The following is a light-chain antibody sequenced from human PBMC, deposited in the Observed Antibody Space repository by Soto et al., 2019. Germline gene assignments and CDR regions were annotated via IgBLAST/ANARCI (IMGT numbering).Light chain of an antibody. Sequence: QSVLAQPASVSGSPGQSITISCTGTSGDIGLYNFVSWYQQHPGRAPKLMIYDVNNRPSGVSDRFSGSKSGNTASLTISGLQAEDEADYYSCSYTSTTAYVFGTGTMVTVL. J-gene: IGLJ1*01. CDR3: CSYTSTTAYV. CDR1: SGDIGLYNF. V-gene: IGLV2-14*03. CDR2: DVN.